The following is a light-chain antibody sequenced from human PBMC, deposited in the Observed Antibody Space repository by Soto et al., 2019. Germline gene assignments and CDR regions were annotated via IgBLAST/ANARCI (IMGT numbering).Light chain of an antibody. CDR2: DAS. V-gene: IGKV3-11*01. Sequence: EIVLTQSPATLSLSPGERATLTCRASQSVGSILAWYQQKPGQAPRLLMYDASERATGIPARFSGSGSGTDFTLTITSLEPDDFAVYYWQQRSDWPLTFGGGTKVEIK. CDR3: QQRSDWPLT. J-gene: IGKJ4*01. CDR1: QSVGSI.